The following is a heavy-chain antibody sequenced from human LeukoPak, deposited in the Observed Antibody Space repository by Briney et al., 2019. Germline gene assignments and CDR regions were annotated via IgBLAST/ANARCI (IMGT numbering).Heavy chain of an antibody. D-gene: IGHD1-7*01. V-gene: IGHV4-39*07. CDR1: GGSISNSSYY. CDR3: ARGSNSNLCYGWFDT. CDR2: IYYSGRT. J-gene: IGHJ5*02. Sequence: SETLSLTWSVSGGSISNSSYYWGWIRQPPGKGLEWIGHIYYSGRTYQKTPLTSRVTISIDTSKNRFSLRLTSVTAAGTAFYYCARGSNSNLCYGWFDTWGQGTLGTVSS.